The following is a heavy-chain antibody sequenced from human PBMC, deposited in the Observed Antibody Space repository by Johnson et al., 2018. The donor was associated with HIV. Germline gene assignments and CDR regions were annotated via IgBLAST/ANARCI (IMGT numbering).Heavy chain of an antibody. J-gene: IGHJ3*01. D-gene: IGHD3-3*01. V-gene: IGHV3-30-3*01. CDR1: GFSFSSYA. CDR2: ISYDGPNK. CDR3: ARGHTWPKSGFDF. Sequence: QVQLVESGGGLVQPGGSLRLSCAASGFSFSSYAMHWVRQAPGKGLEWVAVISYDGPNKYYADSVKGRFIISRDNSKNMLYLEMQSLTTEDTAVYYCARGHTWPKSGFDFWGQGTLVTVSS.